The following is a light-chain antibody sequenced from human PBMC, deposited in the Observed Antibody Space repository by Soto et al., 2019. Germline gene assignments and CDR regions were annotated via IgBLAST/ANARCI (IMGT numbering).Light chain of an antibody. CDR1: HGISSY. CDR2: AAS. V-gene: IGKV1-9*01. Sequence: IQLTQSPSSLSASVGDRVTITCRASHGISSYLAWYQQKPGKALKLLIYAASTLQSGVPSRFRGSGSGTDFTLPSSSLQAEDFATYYCQQLNTYPITFGQGTRLEIK. CDR3: QQLNTYPIT. J-gene: IGKJ5*01.